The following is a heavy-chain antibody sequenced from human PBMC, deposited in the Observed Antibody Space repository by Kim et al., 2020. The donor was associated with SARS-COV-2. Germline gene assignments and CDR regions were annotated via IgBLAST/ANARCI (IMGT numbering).Heavy chain of an antibody. V-gene: IGHV4-59*01. Sequence: SETLSLTCTVSGGSISSYYWSWIRQPPGKGLEWIGYIYYSGSTNYNPSLKSRVTISVDTSKNQFSLKLSSVTAADTAVYYCARGGRFMVRGVGYNWFDPWGQGTLVTVSS. CDR1: GGSISSYY. D-gene: IGHD3-10*01. CDR3: ARGGRFMVRGVGYNWFDP. CDR2: IYYSGST. J-gene: IGHJ5*02.